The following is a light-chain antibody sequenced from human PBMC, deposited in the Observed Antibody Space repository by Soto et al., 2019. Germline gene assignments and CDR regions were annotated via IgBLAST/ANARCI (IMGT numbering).Light chain of an antibody. J-gene: IGLJ2*01. Sequence: QSALTQPASVSGSPGQSITIXCTGTSSDVGGYNYVSWYQQHPGKAPKLMIYDVSNRPSGVSNRFSGSKSGNTASLTISGLQAEDEADYYCSSYTSSSTPVVFGGGTKLTVL. CDR1: SSDVGGYNY. CDR3: SSYTSSSTPVV. V-gene: IGLV2-14*01. CDR2: DVS.